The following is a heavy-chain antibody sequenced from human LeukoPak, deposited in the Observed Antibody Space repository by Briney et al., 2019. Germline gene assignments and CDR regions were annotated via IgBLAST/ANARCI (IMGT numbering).Heavy chain of an antibody. CDR3: ARATVGYYYGSGSYYNGFDY. Sequence: SETLSLTCTVSGGSISSYYWSWIRQPAGKGLEWIGRIYTSGSTNYNPSLESRVTMSVDTSKNQFSLRLSSVTAADTAVYYCARATVGYYYGSGSYYNGFDYWGQGTLVTVSS. J-gene: IGHJ4*02. D-gene: IGHD3-10*01. V-gene: IGHV4-4*07. CDR1: GGSISSYY. CDR2: IYTSGST.